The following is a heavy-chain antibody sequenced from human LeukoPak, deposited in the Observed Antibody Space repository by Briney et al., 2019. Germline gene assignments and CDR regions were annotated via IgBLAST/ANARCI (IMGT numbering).Heavy chain of an antibody. J-gene: IGHJ4*02. D-gene: IGHD2-15*01. CDR2: ISDIGST. CDR3: ASCSGGSCYSSPFDY. Sequence: SETLSLTCTVSGGSISSYYWSWIRQPPGKGLEWIAYISDIGSTNYNPSLKSRVTISVDTSKNQFSLKLSSVTAADTAVYYCASCSGGSCYSSPFDYWGQGTLVTVSS. V-gene: IGHV4-59*12. CDR1: GGSISSYY.